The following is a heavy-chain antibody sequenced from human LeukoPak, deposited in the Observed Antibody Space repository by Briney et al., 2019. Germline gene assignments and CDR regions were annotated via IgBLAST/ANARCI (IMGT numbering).Heavy chain of an antibody. J-gene: IGHJ4*02. CDR3: VRSPIGASAY. CDR2: ISPNNGDT. V-gene: IGHV1-2*02. Sequence: ASVKVSCKPSGYTFTDSYIHWVRQAPGVGLQWMGWISPNNGDTKYAEDFQDRVTMTWDTSLNTAYMELTGLKPDDTAVYYCVRSPIGASAYWGRGTLVTVSS. CDR1: GYTFTDSY. D-gene: IGHD3-10*01.